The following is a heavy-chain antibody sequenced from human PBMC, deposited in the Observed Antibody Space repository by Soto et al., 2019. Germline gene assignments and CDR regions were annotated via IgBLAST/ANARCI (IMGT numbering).Heavy chain of an antibody. CDR2: ISSDGTKK. CDR1: SFTFTSYD. CDR3: AIDPYGDSFF. J-gene: IGHJ4*02. Sequence: QVQLVESGGGVVQPGRSLRLSCAASSFTFTSYDLHWVRQPPGKRLEWVAFISSDGTKKYYADSVKGRFTISRDNSKNTLYLQMNSLRPEDTAVYHCAIDPYGDSFFWGQGTLRTVSS. D-gene: IGHD4-17*01. V-gene: IGHV3-30*03.